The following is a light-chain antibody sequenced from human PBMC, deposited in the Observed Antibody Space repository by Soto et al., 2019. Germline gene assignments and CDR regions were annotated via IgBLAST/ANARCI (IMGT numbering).Light chain of an antibody. Sequence: EIVLTQSPGTLSLSPGERATLSCRASQSVSSSYLAWYQQKPCQAPRLLIYGASSRATGIPDRFSGSGSGTDFTLTISRLESEDFAVYYCQQYGSSPLFTFGPGTKVDIK. CDR2: GAS. CDR3: QQYGSSPLFT. V-gene: IGKV3-20*01. CDR1: QSVSSSY. J-gene: IGKJ3*01.